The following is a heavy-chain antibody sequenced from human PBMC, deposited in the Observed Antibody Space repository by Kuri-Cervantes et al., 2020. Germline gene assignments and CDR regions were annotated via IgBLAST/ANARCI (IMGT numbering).Heavy chain of an antibody. J-gene: IGHJ1*01. V-gene: IGHV1-2*02. Sequence: ASVKVSCKASGYTFTGYYMHWVRQAPGQGLEWMGWINPNSGGTNYAQKFQGRVTMTRDTSTSTAYMELSRLRSDDTAVYYCARNYDSSGYGPNEYFQHWGQGTLVTVSS. CDR3: ARNYDSSGYGPNEYFQH. D-gene: IGHD3-22*01. CDR2: INPNSGGT. CDR1: GYTFTGYY.